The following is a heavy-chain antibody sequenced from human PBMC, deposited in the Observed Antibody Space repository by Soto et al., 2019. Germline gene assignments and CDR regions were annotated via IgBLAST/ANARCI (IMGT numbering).Heavy chain of an antibody. CDR3: AKDRSYYRSSYSRHNAHAFDI. V-gene: IGHV3-23*01. CDR2: ISGSGGST. J-gene: IGHJ3*02. D-gene: IGHD3-22*01. Sequence: PGGSLRLSCAASGFTFSSYAMSWVRQAPGKGLEWVSAISGSGGSTYYADSVKGRFTISRDNSKNTLYLQMNSLRAEDTAVYYCAKDRSYYRSSYSRHNAHAFDIWGQGTMVTVSS. CDR1: GFTFSSYA.